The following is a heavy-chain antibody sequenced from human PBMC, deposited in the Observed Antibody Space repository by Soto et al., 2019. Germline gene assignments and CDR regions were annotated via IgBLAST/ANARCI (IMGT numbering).Heavy chain of an antibody. CDR2: ITYNGRT. CDR1: GDSINSDSVY. Sequence: SETLSLTCSVNGDSINSDSVYWSWIRQSPGKGLEYIGYITYNGRTFYNPSLKSRVTMSVDTPKNQFSLELRSVTAADTAVYYCARRRQVGPSSGRFDPWGQGTLVTVSS. CDR3: ARRRQVGPSSGRFDP. V-gene: IGHV4-31*03. J-gene: IGHJ5*02.